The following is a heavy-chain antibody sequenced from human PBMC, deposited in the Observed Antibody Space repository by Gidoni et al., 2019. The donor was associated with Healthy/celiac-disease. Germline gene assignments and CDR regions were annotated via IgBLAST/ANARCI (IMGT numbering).Heavy chain of an antibody. CDR3: AKDLVAGTAEEYYYYYYGMDV. Sequence: EVQLLESGGCLVQPGGSLRLSCAASGFTFSSYAMSWVRQAPGKGLEWVSAISGSGGSTYYADSVKGRFTISRDNSKNTLYLQMNSLRAEDTAVYYCAKDLVAGTAEEYYYYYYGMDVWGQGTTVTVSS. D-gene: IGHD6-19*01. CDR2: ISGSGGST. V-gene: IGHV3-23*01. J-gene: IGHJ6*02. CDR1: GFTFSSYA.